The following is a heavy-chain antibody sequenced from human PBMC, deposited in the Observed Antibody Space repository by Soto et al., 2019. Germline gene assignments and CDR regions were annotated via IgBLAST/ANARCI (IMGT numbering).Heavy chain of an antibody. J-gene: IGHJ4*02. Sequence: EVQLLESGGHLVQPGGSLRLSCAASGFTFGYYSMSWVRQSPGKGLEWVAGISGTGGSKYHADSVAGRFAISRDNSKRTLYLQLNQIIAEDTSVYYCARSLGERWNEDCCQYWGQGTLVTVSS. D-gene: IGHD1-1*01. CDR1: GFTFGYYS. V-gene: IGHV3-23*01. CDR3: ARSLGERWNEDCCQY. CDR2: ISGTGGSK.